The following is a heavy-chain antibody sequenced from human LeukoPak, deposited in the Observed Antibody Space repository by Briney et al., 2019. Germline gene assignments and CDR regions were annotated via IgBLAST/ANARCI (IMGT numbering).Heavy chain of an antibody. D-gene: IGHD3-3*01. CDR2: IYYSGSP. J-gene: IGHJ6*03. CDR3: ARRTDFWSGYYTGYYYYYMYV. Sequence: AETLSLARTVDAPSVTIYYSSSIRQHPGKGLEWISYIYYSGSPHYKAALKSRVTISVDASKNQFSPMLSSVTAADMAVYYRARRTDFWSGYYTGYYYYYMYVWGKGTTVTVSS. V-gene: IGHV4-59*02. CDR1: APSVTIYY.